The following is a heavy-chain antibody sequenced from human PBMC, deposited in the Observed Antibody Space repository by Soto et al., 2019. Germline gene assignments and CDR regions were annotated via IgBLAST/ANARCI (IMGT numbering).Heavy chain of an antibody. CDR2: IYHSGTT. CDR3: ARARDQFGGPFDY. V-gene: IGHV4-31*02. CDR1: GTSLRSGGNY. D-gene: IGHD3-10*01. J-gene: IGHJ4*02. Sequence: QVQLQVSGPGLVKPSQTLSLMCSVSGTSLRSGGNYWSWIRQHPVKGLEWIGQIYHSGTTYYNPSLKSRVTISVDSSQSQFSLMLDSVTAADPAVYCCARARDQFGGPFDYWGRGILVTVSS.